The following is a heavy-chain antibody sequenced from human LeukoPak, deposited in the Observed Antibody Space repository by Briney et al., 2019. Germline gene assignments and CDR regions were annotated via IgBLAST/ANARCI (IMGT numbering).Heavy chain of an antibody. CDR2: ISSGSSYI. D-gene: IGHD1-26*01. J-gene: IGHJ4*02. CDR1: GFSFSDYN. V-gene: IGHV3-21*04. CDR3: ARESGSYGLDY. Sequence: GGSLRLSCAASGFSFSDYNMNWVRQAPGKGLEWVSSISSGSSYIYYADSVKGRFTVSRDSSKNTLYLQMNSLRAEDTAFYYCARESGSYGLDYWGQGTLVTVSS.